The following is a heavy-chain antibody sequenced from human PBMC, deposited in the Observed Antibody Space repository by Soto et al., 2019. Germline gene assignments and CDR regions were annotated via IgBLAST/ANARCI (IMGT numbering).Heavy chain of an antibody. CDR1: GGTFSSYA. V-gene: IGHV1-69*13. Sequence: ASVKVSCKASGGTFSSYATSWVRQAPGQGLEWMGGIIPIFGTANYAQKFQGRVTITADESTSTAYMELSSLRSEDTAVYYCARGRSYGLFDYWGQGTLVTVSS. D-gene: IGHD5-18*01. J-gene: IGHJ4*02. CDR3: ARGRSYGLFDY. CDR2: IIPIFGTA.